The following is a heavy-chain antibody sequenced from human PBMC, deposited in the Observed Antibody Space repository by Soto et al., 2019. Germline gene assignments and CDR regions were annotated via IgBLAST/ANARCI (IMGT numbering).Heavy chain of an antibody. D-gene: IGHD6-19*01. Sequence: VQLVESGGGVVQPGRSLQLSCAASGFTFSDYAMHWVRQAPGKGLEWVAVVSHDGRNTHYADSVKGRFTISRDSSKNTISLEMAGLRAEDTAVYCCAKGGRQWLVSADGTYRAQGSLFTITS. V-gene: IGHV3-30*18. J-gene: IGHJ4*02. CDR1: GFTFSDYA. CDR2: VSHDGRNT. CDR3: AKGGRQWLVSADGTY.